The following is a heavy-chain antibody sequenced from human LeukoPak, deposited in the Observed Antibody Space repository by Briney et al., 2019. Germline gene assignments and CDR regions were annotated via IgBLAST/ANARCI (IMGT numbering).Heavy chain of an antibody. V-gene: IGHV3-53*01. CDR3: AKDSSSSGFSAACNFDY. D-gene: IGHD6-19*01. J-gene: IGHJ4*02. CDR1: GFTVSSTY. Sequence: GGSLRLSCAASGFTVSSTYMSWVRQAPGKGLEWVSVIYSGGNIYYIDSVKGRFTISRDNSKNTLYLQMNSLRAEDTAVYYCAKDSSSSGFSAACNFDYWGQGTLVAVSS. CDR2: IYSGGNI.